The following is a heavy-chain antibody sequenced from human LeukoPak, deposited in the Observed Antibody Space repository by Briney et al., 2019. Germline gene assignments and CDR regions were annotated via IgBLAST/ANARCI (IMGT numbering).Heavy chain of an antibody. CDR2: IWYDGSNK. CDR3: ASGSSKPTWFDY. CDR1: GFTFSSYG. V-gene: IGHV3-33*01. J-gene: IGHJ4*02. Sequence: PGGSLRLSCAASGFTFSSYGMHWVRQAPGKGLEWVAVIWYDGSNKYYADSVKGRFTISRDNSKNTLYLQMNSLRAEDTAVYYCASGSSKPTWFDYWGQGTLVTLSS.